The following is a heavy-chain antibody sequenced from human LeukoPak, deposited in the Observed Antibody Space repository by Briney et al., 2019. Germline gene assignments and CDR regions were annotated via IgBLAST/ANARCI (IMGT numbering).Heavy chain of an antibody. CDR3: ARESPFYYDSSGYNDY. Sequence: GGSLRLSCAASGFTFDDYAMHWVRQAPGKGLEWVSGISWNSGSIGYADSVKGRFTISRDNAKNSLYLQMDSLRAEDTAVYYCARESPFYYDSSGYNDYWGQGTLVTVSS. CDR2: ISWNSGSI. V-gene: IGHV3-9*01. J-gene: IGHJ4*02. D-gene: IGHD3-22*01. CDR1: GFTFDDYA.